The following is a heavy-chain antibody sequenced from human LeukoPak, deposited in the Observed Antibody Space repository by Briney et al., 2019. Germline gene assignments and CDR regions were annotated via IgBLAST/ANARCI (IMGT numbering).Heavy chain of an antibody. CDR2: INHSGST. CDR1: GGSFSGYY. V-gene: IGHV4-34*01. J-gene: IGHJ6*03. D-gene: IGHD1-7*01. Sequence: SETLSLTCAVYGGSFSGYYWSWIRQPPGKGLEWIGEINHSGSTNYNPSLKSRVTISVDTSKNQFSLKLSSVTAADTAVYYCARARTGTRPYYYFHYMDVWGKGTTVTVSS. CDR3: ARARTGTRPYYYFHYMDV.